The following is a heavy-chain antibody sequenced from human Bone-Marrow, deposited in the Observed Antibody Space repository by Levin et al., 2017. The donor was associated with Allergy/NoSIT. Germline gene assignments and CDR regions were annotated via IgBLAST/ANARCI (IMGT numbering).Heavy chain of an antibody. J-gene: IGHJ5*02. D-gene: IGHD3-3*01. CDR2: ISYDGSNK. CDR3: ARRLRFLEWFYNWFDP. Sequence: GGSLRLSCAASGFTFSSYAMHWVRQAPGKGLEWVAVISYDGSNKYYADSVKGRFTISRDNSKNTLYLQMNSLRAEDTAVYYCARRLRFLEWFYNWFDPWGQGTLVTVSS. CDR1: GFTFSSYA. V-gene: IGHV3-30-3*01.